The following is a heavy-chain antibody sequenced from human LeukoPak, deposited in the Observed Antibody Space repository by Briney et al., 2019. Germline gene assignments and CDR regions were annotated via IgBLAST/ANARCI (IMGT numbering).Heavy chain of an antibody. D-gene: IGHD1-26*01. CDR1: GGSFSGYY. J-gene: IGHJ4*02. CDR3: AGKRDKWELAY. Sequence: SETLSLTCAVYGGSFSGYYWSWIRQPPGKGLEWIGEINHSGSTNYNPSLKSRVTIPVDTSKNQFSLKLSSVTAADTAVYYCAGKRDKWELAYWGQGTLVTVSS. V-gene: IGHV4-34*01. CDR2: INHSGST.